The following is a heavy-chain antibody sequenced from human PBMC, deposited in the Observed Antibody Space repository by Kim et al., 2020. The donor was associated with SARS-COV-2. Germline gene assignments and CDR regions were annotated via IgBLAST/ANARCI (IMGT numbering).Heavy chain of an antibody. CDR1: GGSFSGYY. V-gene: IGHV4-34*01. Sequence: SETLSLTCAVFGGSFSGYYWSWIRQPPGKGLEWIGEINHSGSTNYNASLKSRVTISVDASKKQSSLKLTSVTAADTAVYYCARCGASSWSNWFHPWGQGTLVTVSS. CDR3: ARCGASSWSNWFHP. D-gene: IGHD6-13*01. CDR2: INHSGST. J-gene: IGHJ5*02.